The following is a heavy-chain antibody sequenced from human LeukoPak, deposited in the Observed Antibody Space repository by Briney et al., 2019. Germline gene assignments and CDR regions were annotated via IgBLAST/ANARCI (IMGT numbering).Heavy chain of an antibody. CDR1: GFTFSDYY. V-gene: IGHV3-7*01. D-gene: IGHD3-22*01. J-gene: IGHJ4*02. Sequence: GGSLRLSCAASGFTFSDYYMSWIRQAPGKGLEWVANIQQDGSVKYYVDSVKGRFTISRDNAESSLYLQMNSLRAEDTAVYYCARGNGYYFYWGQGTLVTVSS. CDR2: IQQDGSVK. CDR3: ARGNGYYFY.